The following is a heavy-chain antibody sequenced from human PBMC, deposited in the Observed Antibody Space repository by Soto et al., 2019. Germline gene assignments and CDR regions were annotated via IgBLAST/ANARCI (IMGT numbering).Heavy chain of an antibody. Sequence: SETLSLTCTVSGYSISSGYYWGWIRQPPGKGLEWIGSIYHSGSTYYNPSLKSRVTISVDTSKNQFSLKLSSVTAADTAVYYCARDELLWFGELYYYYGMDVWGQGTTVTVSS. CDR1: GYSISSGYY. CDR2: IYHSGST. V-gene: IGHV4-38-2*02. J-gene: IGHJ6*02. CDR3: ARDELLWFGELYYYYGMDV. D-gene: IGHD3-10*01.